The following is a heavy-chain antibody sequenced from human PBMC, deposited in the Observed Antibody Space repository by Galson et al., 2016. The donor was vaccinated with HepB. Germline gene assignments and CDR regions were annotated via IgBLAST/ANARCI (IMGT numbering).Heavy chain of an antibody. CDR3: ASAPKFRTGSYYFDY. Sequence: SVKVSCKASGGTFSNYVISWVRQAPGQGLEWMGGIIPMFGTANFAQKFQGRLTITADESTSTAYMELGSLRSEDTALYYCASAPKFRTGSYYFDYWGQGTLVTVSS. V-gene: IGHV1-69*13. CDR1: GGTFSNYV. J-gene: IGHJ4*02. CDR2: IIPMFGTA. D-gene: IGHD7-27*01.